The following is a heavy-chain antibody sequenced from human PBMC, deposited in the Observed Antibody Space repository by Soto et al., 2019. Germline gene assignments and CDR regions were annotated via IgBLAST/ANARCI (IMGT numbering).Heavy chain of an antibody. D-gene: IGHD1-26*01. Sequence: PGGSLRLSCAASGCTFNNYGMHWVRQAPGKGLEWVVVISFDGRNTDYLDSVKGRFTISRDNSKNTLYLEMTSLKASDTAMYYCARHDSGSSLGDYWGQGTLVTVSS. V-gene: IGHV3-30*03. CDR1: GCTFNNYG. J-gene: IGHJ4*02. CDR3: ARHDSGSSLGDY. CDR2: ISFDGRNT.